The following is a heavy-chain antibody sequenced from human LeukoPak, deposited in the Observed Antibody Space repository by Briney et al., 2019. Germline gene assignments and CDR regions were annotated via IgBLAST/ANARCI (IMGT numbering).Heavy chain of an antibody. CDR2: FDPEDGET. CDR3: ATGDFDWLLSFDY. D-gene: IGHD3-9*01. V-gene: IGHV1-24*01. CDR1: GYTLTELS. Sequence: ASVKVSCKVSGYTLTELSMHWVRQAPGKGLEWMGGFDPEDGETIYAQKSQGRVTMTEDTSTDTAHMELSSLRSEDTAVYYCATGDFDWLLSFDYWGQGTLVTVSS. J-gene: IGHJ4*02.